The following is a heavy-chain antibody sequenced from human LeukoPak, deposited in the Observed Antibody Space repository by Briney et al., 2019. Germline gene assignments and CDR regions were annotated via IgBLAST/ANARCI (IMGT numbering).Heavy chain of an antibody. J-gene: IGHJ6*02. CDR1: GFSFSSYA. CDR3: ARVRVRAGLITYYYYSMDV. V-gene: IGHV3-30*04. CDR2: ISYDGGNK. D-gene: IGHD3-10*01. Sequence: GGSLRLSCAASGFSFSSYAIHWVRQAPGKGLQWVALISYDGGNKDYANSVKGRFTISRDNSKNTLYLQMNSLRAEDTAVYYCARVRVRAGLITYYYYSMDVWGQGTTVTVSS.